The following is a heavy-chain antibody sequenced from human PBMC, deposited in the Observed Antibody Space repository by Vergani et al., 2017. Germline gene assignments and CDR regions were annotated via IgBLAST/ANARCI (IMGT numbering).Heavy chain of an antibody. J-gene: IGHJ6*02. D-gene: IGHD6-19*01. CDR3: ARHVVGDSSGWYDVWRAYYYYGMDV. Sequence: QLQLQESGPGLVKPSETLSLTCTVSGGSISSSSYYWGWIRQPPGKGLEWIGSIYYSGSTYYNPSLKSRVTISVDTSKNQFSLKLSSVTAADTAVYYCARHVVGDSSGWYDVWRAYYYYGMDVWGQGTTVTVSS. CDR1: GGSISSSSYY. V-gene: IGHV4-39*01. CDR2: IYYSGST.